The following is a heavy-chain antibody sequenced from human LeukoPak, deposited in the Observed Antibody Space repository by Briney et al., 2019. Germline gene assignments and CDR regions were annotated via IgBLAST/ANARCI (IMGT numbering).Heavy chain of an antibody. V-gene: IGHV3-23*01. D-gene: IGHD5-24*01. J-gene: IGHJ3*01. Sequence: GGSLILSCAASGFTFSVAAMTWGRQAPGKGLGWVSLIGASGESTYYADSVKGRFTISRDNSKNTLSLQMNSLRVEDTAMYFCAKDIQLSTWGLGTMVAVSS. CDR3: AKDIQLST. CDR2: IGASGEST. CDR1: GFTFSVAA.